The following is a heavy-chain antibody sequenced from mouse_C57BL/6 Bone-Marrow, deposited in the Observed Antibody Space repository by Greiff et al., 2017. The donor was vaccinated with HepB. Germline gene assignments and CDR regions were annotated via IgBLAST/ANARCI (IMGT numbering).Heavy chain of an antibody. V-gene: IGHV5-6*01. J-gene: IGHJ3*01. CDR3: ARHDGSSYGWFAY. Sequence: DVQLVESGGDLVKPGGSLKLSCAASGFTFSSYGMSWVRQTPDKRLEWVATISSGGSYTYYPDSVKGRFTISRDNAKNTLYLQMSSLKSEDTAMYYCARHDGSSYGWFAYWGQGTLVTVSA. D-gene: IGHD1-1*01. CDR2: ISSGGSYT. CDR1: GFTFSSYG.